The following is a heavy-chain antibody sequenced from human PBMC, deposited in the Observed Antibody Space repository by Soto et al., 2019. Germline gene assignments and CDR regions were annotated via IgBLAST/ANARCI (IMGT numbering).Heavy chain of an antibody. CDR3: ARAGLYIGIAAAEYYFDY. CDR1: GYTFTSYG. J-gene: IGHJ4*02. V-gene: IGHV1-18*01. CDR2: ISAYNGNT. D-gene: IGHD6-13*01. Sequence: ASVKVSCKASGYTFTSYGISWVRQAPGQGLEWMGWISAYNGNTNYAQKLQGRVTMTTDTSTSTAYMELRSLRSDDTAVYYCARAGLYIGIAAAEYYFDYWGQGTLVTVSS.